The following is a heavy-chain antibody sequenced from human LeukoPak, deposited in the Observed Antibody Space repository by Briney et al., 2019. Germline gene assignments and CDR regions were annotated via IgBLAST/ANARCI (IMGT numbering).Heavy chain of an antibody. Sequence: GGSLRLSCAASGFTFSSYSMNWVRQAPGKGLEWASSISSSSSYIYYADSVKGRFTISRDNAKNSLYLQMNSLRAEDTAVYYCAIIVEMATIVDYWGQGTLVTVSS. CDR3: AIIVEMATIVDY. CDR2: ISSSSSYI. CDR1: GFTFSSYS. J-gene: IGHJ4*02. D-gene: IGHD5-24*01. V-gene: IGHV3-21*01.